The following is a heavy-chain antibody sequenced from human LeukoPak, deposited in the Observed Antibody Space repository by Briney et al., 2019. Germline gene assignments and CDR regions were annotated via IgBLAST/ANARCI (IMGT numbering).Heavy chain of an antibody. Sequence: SVKVSCKASGGTFSIYAISWVRQGPGQGLGWMGGIIPIFGTANYAQKFQGRVTITTDESTSTAYMELSSLRSEDTAVYYCARGAGVGAIDYWGQGTLVTVSS. J-gene: IGHJ4*02. CDR3: ARGAGVGAIDY. CDR2: IIPIFGTA. CDR1: GGTFSIYA. D-gene: IGHD1-26*01. V-gene: IGHV1-69*05.